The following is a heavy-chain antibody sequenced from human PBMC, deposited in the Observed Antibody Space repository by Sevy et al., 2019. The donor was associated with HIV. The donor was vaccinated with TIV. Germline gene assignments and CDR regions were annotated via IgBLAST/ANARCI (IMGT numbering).Heavy chain of an antibody. Sequence: RGSLRLSCTASGFTFTTHGMHWVRQAPGKGLEWVAVISYHGRNKFYGSSVEGRFTISRDNSKKTLYLQMNSLTTEDTAVYYCARDFTGYNGMDVWGQGTMVTVSS. CDR3: ARDFTGYNGMDV. D-gene: IGHD3-9*01. J-gene: IGHJ6*02. CDR1: GFTFTTHG. V-gene: IGHV3-30*03. CDR2: ISYHGRNK.